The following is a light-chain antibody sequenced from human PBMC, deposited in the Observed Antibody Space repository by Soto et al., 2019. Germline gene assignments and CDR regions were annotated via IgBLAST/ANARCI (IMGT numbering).Light chain of an antibody. Sequence: ENVSTQSPGTLSLSPGERATLSCRASQSVSSSYLAWYQQKPGQAPRLLIYGASTRATGIPDRFSGSGSGTDFTLTISRLEPEDFAVYYCQQYDSSPKTFGQGTKVDIK. CDR3: QQYDSSPKT. J-gene: IGKJ1*01. V-gene: IGKV3-20*01. CDR2: GAS. CDR1: QSVSSSY.